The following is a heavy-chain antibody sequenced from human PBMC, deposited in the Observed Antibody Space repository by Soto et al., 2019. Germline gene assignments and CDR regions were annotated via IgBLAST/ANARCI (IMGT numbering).Heavy chain of an antibody. CDR2: MNPNSGNT. CDR1: GYTFTSYD. Sequence: ASVKVSCKASGYTFTSYDINWVRQATGQGLEWMGWMNPNSGNTGYAQKFQGRVTMTRNTSISTAYMELSSLRSEDTAVYYCARGARTMVRGVITTPDYWGQGTLVTVS. V-gene: IGHV1-8*01. D-gene: IGHD3-10*01. J-gene: IGHJ4*02. CDR3: ARGARTMVRGVITTPDY.